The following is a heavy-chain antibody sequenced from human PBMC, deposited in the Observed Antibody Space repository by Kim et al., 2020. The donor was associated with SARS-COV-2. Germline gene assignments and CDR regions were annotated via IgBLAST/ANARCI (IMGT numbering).Heavy chain of an antibody. Sequence: YHSGRPNYNPSLRSRVTMSVDMSKNQFSLKLSSVTAADTAVYYCASALGHWGQGTLVTVSS. D-gene: IGHD3-16*02. CDR3: ASALGH. CDR2: YHSGRP. V-gene: IGHV4-4*06. J-gene: IGHJ4*02.